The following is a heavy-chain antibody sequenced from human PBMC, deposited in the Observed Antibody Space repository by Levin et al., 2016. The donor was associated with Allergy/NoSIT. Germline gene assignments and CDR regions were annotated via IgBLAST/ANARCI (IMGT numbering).Heavy chain of an antibody. CDR2: VYYTGST. J-gene: IGHJ3*01. CDR3: ARLFTRKDTFDV. D-gene: IGHD3-16*01. CDR1: GGSIIDYY. V-gene: IGHV4-59*08. Sequence: SETLSLTCTVSGGSIIDYYWSWIRQPPGKGLEWIGYVYYTGSTNYSPSLRSRVTMSVDTSKNQFSLNLNSATAADTAFYYCARLFTRKDTFDVWGQGTMVTVSS.